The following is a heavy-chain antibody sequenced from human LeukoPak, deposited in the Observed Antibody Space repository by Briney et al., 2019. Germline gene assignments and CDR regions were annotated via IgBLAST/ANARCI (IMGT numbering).Heavy chain of an antibody. V-gene: IGHV3-30-3*01. CDR3: ARYDARYGMDV. Sequence: GGSLRLSCAASGFTFSSYAMHWVRQAPGKGLEWVAVISYDGSNKYYADSVKGRFTISRDNSKNTLYLQMNSLRAEDTAVYYCARYDARYGMDVWGQGTTVTVPS. J-gene: IGHJ6*02. CDR1: GFTFSSYA. D-gene: IGHD1-1*01. CDR2: ISYDGSNK.